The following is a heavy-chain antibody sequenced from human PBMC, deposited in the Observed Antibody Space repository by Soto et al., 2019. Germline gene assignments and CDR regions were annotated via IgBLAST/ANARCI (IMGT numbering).Heavy chain of an antibody. V-gene: IGHV3-33*01. CDR3: ARDNYYDSGGYCLDY. CDR1: GFTFSSYG. D-gene: IGHD3-22*01. J-gene: IGHJ4*02. Sequence: GGSLRLSCAASGFTFSSYGMHWVRQAPGKGLEWVAVIWYDGSNKYYADSVKGRFTISGDNSKNTLYLQMNSLRAEDTAVYYCARDNYYDSGGYCLDYWGQGTLVTVSS. CDR2: IWYDGSNK.